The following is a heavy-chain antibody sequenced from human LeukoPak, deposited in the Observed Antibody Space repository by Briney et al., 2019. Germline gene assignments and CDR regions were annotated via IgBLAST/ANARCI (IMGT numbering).Heavy chain of an antibody. CDR2: ISGDGGST. V-gene: IGHV3-43*02. D-gene: IGHD6-13*01. CDR1: GFTFDDYA. J-gene: IGHJ4*02. Sequence: PGGSLRLSCAASGFTFDDYAMHWVRQAPGKGLEWVSLISGDGGSTYYADSVKGRFTISRDNSKNSLYLQMNSLRVEDTAVYYCAKAGGSSWYYFDYWGQGTLVTVSS. CDR3: AKAGGSSWYYFDY.